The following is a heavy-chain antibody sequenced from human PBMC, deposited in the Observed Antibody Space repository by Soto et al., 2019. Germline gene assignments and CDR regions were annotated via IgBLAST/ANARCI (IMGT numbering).Heavy chain of an antibody. J-gene: IGHJ4*02. CDR3: ARQTIMVRGVIDY. D-gene: IGHD3-10*01. CDR1: GGSISSSSYY. Sequence: SETLSLTCTVSGGSISSSSYYWGWIRQPPGKGLEWIGSIYYSGSTYYNPSLKSRVTISVDTSKNQFSLKLSSVTAADTAVYYCARQTIMVRGVIDYWGQGTLVTVSS. CDR2: IYYSGST. V-gene: IGHV4-39*01.